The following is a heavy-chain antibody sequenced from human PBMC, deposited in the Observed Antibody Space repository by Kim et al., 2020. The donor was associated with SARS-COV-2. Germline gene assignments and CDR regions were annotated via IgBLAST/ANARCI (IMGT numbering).Heavy chain of an antibody. J-gene: IGHJ6*03. V-gene: IGHV4-59*01. CDR1: GGSISSYY. D-gene: IGHD3-22*01. Sequence: SETLSLTCTVSGGSISSYYWSWIRQPPGKGLEWIGYIYCSGSTNYNPSLKSRVTISVDTSKNQFSLKLSSVTAADTAVYYCARDYYDTSTEYYYYMDVWGKGPTVTVSS. CDR2: IYCSGST. CDR3: ARDYYDTSTEYYYYMDV.